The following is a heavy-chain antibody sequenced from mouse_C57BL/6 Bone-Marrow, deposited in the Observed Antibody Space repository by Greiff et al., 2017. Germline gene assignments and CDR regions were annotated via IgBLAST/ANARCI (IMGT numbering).Heavy chain of an antibody. Sequence: DVMLVESGGGLVKPGGSLKLSCAASGYTFSSYAMSWVRQTPEQRLEWVATISDGGSYTNYPDNVKGRFTISRDNAKNNLYLQMSHLKSEDTAMYYCARELLPVGFAYWGQGTLVTVSA. J-gene: IGHJ3*01. D-gene: IGHD1-1*01. CDR1: GYTFSSYA. V-gene: IGHV5-4*01. CDR3: ARELLPVGFAY. CDR2: ISDGGSYT.